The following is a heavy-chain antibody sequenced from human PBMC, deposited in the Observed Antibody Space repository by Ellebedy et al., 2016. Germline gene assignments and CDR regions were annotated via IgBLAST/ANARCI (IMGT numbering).Heavy chain of an antibody. J-gene: IGHJ4*02. CDR3: AWNYGLGSYLY. V-gene: IGHV4-4*02. D-gene: IGHD3-10*01. CDR2: IYHSGST. CDR1: GGSISSNYW. Sequence: SETLSLXXAVSGGSISSNYWWTWVRQPPGKGLEWIGEIYHSGSTYYNPSLKSRVTISIDKSKNQFSLNLSSVTAADTAVYYCAWNYGLGSYLYWGQGTLVTVSS.